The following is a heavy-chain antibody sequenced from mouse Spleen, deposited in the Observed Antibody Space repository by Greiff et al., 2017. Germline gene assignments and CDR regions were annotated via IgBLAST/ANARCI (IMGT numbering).Heavy chain of an antibody. CDR1: GYAFTNYW. CDR3: ARDGNCDY. Sequence: QVQLKQPGAELVKPGASVKMSCKASGYAFTNYWLGWVKQRPGHGLEWIGDIYPGSGNTYYNEKFKGKATLTADKSSSTAYMQLSSLTSEDSAVYFCARDGNCDYWGQGTTLTVSS. D-gene: IGHD2-1*01. V-gene: IGHV1-63*01. J-gene: IGHJ2*01. CDR2: IYPGSGNT.